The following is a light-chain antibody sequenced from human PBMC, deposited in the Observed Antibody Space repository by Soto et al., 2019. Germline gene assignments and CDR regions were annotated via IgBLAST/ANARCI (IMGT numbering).Light chain of an antibody. CDR2: GAS. V-gene: IGKV3-20*01. CDR1: QCVSSSY. J-gene: IGKJ5*01. Sequence: PGESATLSCRASQCVSSSYLAWYQQKPGRAPRLLIYGASNRATGIPDRFSGSGSGTDFTLTISRLEPEDFAVFYCQQYDDSITFGQGTRLEIE. CDR3: QQYDDSIT.